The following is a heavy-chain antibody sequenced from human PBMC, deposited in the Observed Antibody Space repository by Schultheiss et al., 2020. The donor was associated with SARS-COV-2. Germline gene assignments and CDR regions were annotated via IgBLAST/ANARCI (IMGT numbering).Heavy chain of an antibody. J-gene: IGHJ4*02. Sequence: GGSLRLSCVASGFTFSSFDMNWVRQAPGKGLDWVSRINSDGSSTSYADSVKGRFTISRDNAENTLYLQMNSLRAEDTAVYYCVRDEFDYWGQGTLVTVSS. V-gene: IGHV3-74*01. CDR2: INSDGSST. CDR3: VRDEFDY. CDR1: GFTFSSFD.